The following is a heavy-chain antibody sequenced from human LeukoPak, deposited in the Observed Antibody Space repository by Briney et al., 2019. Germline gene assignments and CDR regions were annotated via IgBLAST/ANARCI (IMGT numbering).Heavy chain of an antibody. CDR1: GGSISSSSYY. CDR2: IYYSGST. V-gene: IGHV4-39*07. Sequence: SETLSLTCTVSGGSISSSSYYWGWIRQPPGKGLEWIGSIYYSGSTYYNPSLKSRVTISVDTSKNQFSLKLSSVTAADTAVYYCARVVGGYYYDSSGYYPYYFDYWGQGTLVTVSS. J-gene: IGHJ4*02. D-gene: IGHD3-22*01. CDR3: ARVVGGYYYDSSGYYPYYFDY.